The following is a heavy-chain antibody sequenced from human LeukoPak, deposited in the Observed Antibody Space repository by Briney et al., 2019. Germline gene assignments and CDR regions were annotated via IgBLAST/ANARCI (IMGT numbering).Heavy chain of an antibody. J-gene: IGHJ5*02. Sequence: GGSLRLSCAASGFTFSSYAMSWVRQAPGKGLELVSAISGSGGSTYYADSVKGRFTISRDNSKNTLYLQMNSLRAEDTAVYYCAKWAGYYGSGSYYNWFDPWGQGTLVTVSS. CDR3: AKWAGYYGSGSYYNWFDP. CDR2: ISGSGGST. V-gene: IGHV3-23*01. D-gene: IGHD3-10*01. CDR1: GFTFSSYA.